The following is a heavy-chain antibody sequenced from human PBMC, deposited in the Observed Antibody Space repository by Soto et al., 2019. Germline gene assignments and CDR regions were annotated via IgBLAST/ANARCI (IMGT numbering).Heavy chain of an antibody. Sequence: PGESLKISCKGSGYSFTSYWIGWVRQVPGKGLEWMGIIYPSDSDTRYSPSFQGQVTISADKSISIAYLLWSSLKASDTAIYYCARRKPGKFDYWGQGTLVTVSS. CDR2: IYPSDSDT. J-gene: IGHJ4*02. V-gene: IGHV5-51*01. CDR3: ARRKPGKFDY. CDR1: GYSFTSYW.